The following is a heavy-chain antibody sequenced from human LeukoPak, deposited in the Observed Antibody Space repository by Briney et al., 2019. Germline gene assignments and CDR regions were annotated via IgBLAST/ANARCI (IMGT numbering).Heavy chain of an antibody. J-gene: IGHJ3*02. Sequence: SETLSLTCTVSGGSISSYYWSWIRQPPGTGLEWIGYIYYSGSTNYNPSLKSRVTISVDTSKNQFSLKLSSVTAADTAVYYCARRRITMIVDDAFDIWGQGTMVTVSS. CDR1: GGSISSYY. D-gene: IGHD3-22*01. CDR3: ARRRITMIVDDAFDI. CDR2: IYYSGST. V-gene: IGHV4-59*01.